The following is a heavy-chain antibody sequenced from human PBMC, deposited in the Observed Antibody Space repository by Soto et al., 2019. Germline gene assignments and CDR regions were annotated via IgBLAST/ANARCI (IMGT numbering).Heavy chain of an antibody. Sequence: QVQLVQSGAEVKNPGSSVKVSCKTSGGTFNSYLIDWVRQAPGQGLEWMGGIIPAFGTAKYAQKFQGRVMITAEKSTTTAYMEMRTLTSEDTAVYYCARGLDQPPVGLYFDTWGQGALVTVSS. J-gene: IGHJ4*02. CDR1: GGTFNSYL. V-gene: IGHV1-69*06. D-gene: IGHD2-2*01. CDR3: ARGLDQPPVGLYFDT. CDR2: IIPAFGTA.